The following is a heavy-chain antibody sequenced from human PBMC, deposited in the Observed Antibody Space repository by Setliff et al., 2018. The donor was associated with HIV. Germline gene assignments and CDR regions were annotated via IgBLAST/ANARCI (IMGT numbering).Heavy chain of an antibody. CDR3: VRRDGRLLNGFDF. Sequence: GESLKISCKGSQYTFTTYWIGWVRQVPGRGLEWMALIYPSDSNIYYSPSFQDQVTISVEKSIATAYLQWSSKTSDTAIYYCVRRDGRLLNGFDFWGQGTMVTVSS. D-gene: IGHD2-21*02. CDR1: QYTFTTYW. J-gene: IGHJ3*01. V-gene: IGHV5-51*01. CDR2: IYPSDSNI.